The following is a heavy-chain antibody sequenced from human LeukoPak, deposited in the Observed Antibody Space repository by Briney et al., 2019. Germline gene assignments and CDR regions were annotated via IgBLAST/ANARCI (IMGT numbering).Heavy chain of an antibody. CDR1: GGSISSSSYY. V-gene: IGHV4-39*07. Sequence: SETLSLTCTVSGGSISSSSYYWGWIRQPPGKGLEWIGSIYYSGSTYYNPSLKSRVTISVDTSKNQFSLKLSSVTAADTAVYYCARWPKGLYYFDYWGQGTLVTVSS. D-gene: IGHD6-19*01. CDR2: IYYSGST. J-gene: IGHJ4*02. CDR3: ARWPKGLYYFDY.